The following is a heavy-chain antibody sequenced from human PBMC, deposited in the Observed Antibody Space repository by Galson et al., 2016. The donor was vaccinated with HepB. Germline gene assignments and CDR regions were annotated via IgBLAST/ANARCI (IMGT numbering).Heavy chain of an antibody. Sequence: SLRLSCAASGFTVSTNYMSWVRQAPGKGLVWVSRINSDGSSTIYADSVRGRFTISRDNAKNMLYLEMNSLRAEDTALYYCVREDYGDDPVYYYYYGMDVWGQGTTVSVSS. V-gene: IGHV3-74*01. CDR1: GFTVSTNY. D-gene: IGHD4-17*01. J-gene: IGHJ6*02. CDR3: VREDYGDDPVYYYYYGMDV. CDR2: INSDGSST.